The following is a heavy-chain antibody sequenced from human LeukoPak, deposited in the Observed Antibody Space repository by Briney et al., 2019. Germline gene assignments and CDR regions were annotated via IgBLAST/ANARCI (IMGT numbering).Heavy chain of an antibody. J-gene: IGHJ4*02. CDR3: ASSGYSYALDY. CDR2: ISYDGSNK. CDR1: GFTFSSYA. D-gene: IGHD5-18*01. Sequence: PGGSLRLSCAASGFTFSSYAMHWVRQAPGKGLEWVAVISYDGSNKYYADSVKGRFTISRDNSKNTLYLQMNSLRAEDTAVYYCASSGYSYALDYWGQGTLVTVSS. V-gene: IGHV3-30-3*01.